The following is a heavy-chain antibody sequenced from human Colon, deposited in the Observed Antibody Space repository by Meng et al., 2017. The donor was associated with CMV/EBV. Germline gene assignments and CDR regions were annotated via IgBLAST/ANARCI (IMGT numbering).Heavy chain of an antibody. Sequence: GESLKISCAASGFTVSSNYMSWVRQAPGKGLEWVSVIYSGGSTYYADSVKGRFTISRDNSKNTLYLQMNSLRAEDTAVYYCAKDPYRYCSSTSCSTPPFPWGQGTLVTVSS. CDR2: IYSGGST. J-gene: IGHJ5*02. V-gene: IGHV3-66*02. CDR3: AKDPYRYCSSTSCSTPPFP. CDR1: GFTVSSNY. D-gene: IGHD2-2*01.